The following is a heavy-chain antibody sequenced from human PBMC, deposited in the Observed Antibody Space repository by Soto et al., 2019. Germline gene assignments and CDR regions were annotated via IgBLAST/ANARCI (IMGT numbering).Heavy chain of an antibody. V-gene: IGHV2-5*02. Sequence: SDHTLVNHTHTLTLTFAFSGFSRSTGGVCVFCIRQPPGKALEWLALIYWDGDKRYSPSLKSRLTITKDTSKNQVVLTMTNMDPVDTATYYCAHMTGYFDWLDRFDPWGQGTLVTVSS. J-gene: IGHJ5*02. CDR1: GFSRSTGGVC. CDR2: IYWDGDK. D-gene: IGHD3-9*01. CDR3: AHMTGYFDWLDRFDP.